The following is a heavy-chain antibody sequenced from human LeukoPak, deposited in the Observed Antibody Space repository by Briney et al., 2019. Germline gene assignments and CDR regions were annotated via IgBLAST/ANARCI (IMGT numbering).Heavy chain of an antibody. CDR3: TSLLGYCTNDVCYNY. V-gene: IGHV3-15*01. J-gene: IGHJ4*02. CDR1: GLTFSNAW. CDR2: IKRKSDGGTT. Sequence: SGGSLRLSCAASGLTFSNAWMSWVRQAPGKGLEWVGRIKRKSDGGTTDYAAPVKGRFTISRDDSKNTAYLQMNSLKTEDTAVYYCTSLLGYCTNDVCYNYWGQGTLVTVSS. D-gene: IGHD2-8*01.